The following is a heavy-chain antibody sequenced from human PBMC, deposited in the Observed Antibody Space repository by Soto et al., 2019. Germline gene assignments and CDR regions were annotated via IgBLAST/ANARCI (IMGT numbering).Heavy chain of an antibody. CDR3: ARGGYYDFWSGYYKGGHYYYGMDV. D-gene: IGHD3-3*01. CDR2: IYYSGST. V-gene: IGHV4-59*01. Sequence: TSETLSLTCTVSGGSISSYYWSWIRQPPGKGLEWIGYIYYSGSTNYNPSRKSRVTISVDTSKNQFSLKLSSVTAADTAVYYCARGGYYDFWSGYYKGGHYYYGMDVWGQGTTVTVSS. CDR1: GGSISSYY. J-gene: IGHJ6*02.